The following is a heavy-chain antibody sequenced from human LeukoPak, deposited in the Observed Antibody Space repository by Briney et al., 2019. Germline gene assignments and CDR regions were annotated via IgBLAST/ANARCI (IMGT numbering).Heavy chain of an antibody. J-gene: IGHJ4*02. V-gene: IGHV4-59*01. D-gene: IGHD3-22*01. CDR2: IYYSGST. CDR1: GGSISSYY. Sequence: SETLSLTCTVSGGSISSYYWSWIRQPPGKGLEWIGYIYYSGSTNYNPSLKSRVTISVDTPKNQFSLKLSSVTAADTAAYYCARAMIVEEGFDYWGQGTLVTVSS. CDR3: ARAMIVEEGFDY.